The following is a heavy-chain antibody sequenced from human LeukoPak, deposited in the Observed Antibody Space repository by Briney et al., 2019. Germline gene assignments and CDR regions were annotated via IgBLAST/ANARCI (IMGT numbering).Heavy chain of an antibody. J-gene: IGHJ4*02. CDR2: ILPIGST. CDR3: AKEHIGSYSKFDY. D-gene: IGHD1-26*01. Sequence: SETLSLTCLVSGGSTSSYSWTWIRQPAGKGLEWIGCILPIGSTTNHTSLKTRATMPVDTSKNQFSLKRSSVTPASPAVYDWAKEHIGSYSKFDYWGQGSLVTVFS. CDR1: GGSTSSYS. V-gene: IGHV4-4*07.